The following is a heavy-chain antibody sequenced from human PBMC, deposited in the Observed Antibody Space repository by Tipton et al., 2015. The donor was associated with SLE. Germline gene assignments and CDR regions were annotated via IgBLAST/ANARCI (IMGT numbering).Heavy chain of an antibody. D-gene: IGHD3-10*01. J-gene: IGHJ6*02. CDR2: TYYSGTT. V-gene: IGHV4-59*01. CDR3: ARGSRGVGMDV. CDR1: GGSISHYY. Sequence: TLSLTCTVSGGSISHYYWSWIRQPPGKGLEWIGDTYYSGTTNYNPSLKSRVTISIDTSKNQFSLNLSSVTAADKAVYYCARGSRGVGMDVWGQGTTVIVSS.